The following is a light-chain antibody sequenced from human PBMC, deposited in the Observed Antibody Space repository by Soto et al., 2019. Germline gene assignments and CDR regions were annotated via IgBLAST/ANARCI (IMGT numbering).Light chain of an antibody. CDR1: SSDIGGYNY. CDR2: DVS. J-gene: IGLJ1*01. Sequence: QSALTQPASVSGSPGQSITISCTGTSSDIGGYNYVSWYQQHPGKAPKLIIYDVSDRPSGISNRFSASKSGNTASLTISGLQTEDEADYYCCSYRSSSTPRVFGTGTKLTVL. V-gene: IGLV2-14*03. CDR3: CSYRSSSTPRV.